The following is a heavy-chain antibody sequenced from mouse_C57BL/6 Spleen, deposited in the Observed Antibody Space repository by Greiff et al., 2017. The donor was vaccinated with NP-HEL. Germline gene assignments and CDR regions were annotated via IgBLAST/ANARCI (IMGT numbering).Heavy chain of an antibody. V-gene: IGHV1-69*01. J-gene: IGHJ4*01. CDR2: IDPSDSYT. Sequence: LQQPGAELVMPGASVKLSCKASGYTFTSYWMHWVKQRPGQGLEWIGEIDPSDSYTNYNQKFKGKSTLTVAKSSSTAYMQRSSLTSEDSAVYYCARARYYGSSYYAMDYWGQGTSVTVSS. CDR1: GYTFTSYW. D-gene: IGHD1-1*01. CDR3: ARARYYGSSYYAMDY.